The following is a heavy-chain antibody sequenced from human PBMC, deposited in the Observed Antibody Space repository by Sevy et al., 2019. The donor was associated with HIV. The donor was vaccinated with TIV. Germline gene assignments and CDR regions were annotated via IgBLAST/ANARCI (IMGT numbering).Heavy chain of an antibody. V-gene: IGHV1-69*13. J-gene: IGHJ4*02. CDR3: ARSGIGDYSKYFDY. Sequence: ASVKVSYKASGDTFSSYAINWVRQAPGQGLEWMGGIIPTFGTTKYGQKFQDRVTITAVESTSTAYMELSSLRSEDSAVFYCARSGIGDYSKYFDYWGQGTLVTVSS. CDR2: IIPTFGTT. D-gene: IGHD4-4*01. CDR1: GDTFSSYA.